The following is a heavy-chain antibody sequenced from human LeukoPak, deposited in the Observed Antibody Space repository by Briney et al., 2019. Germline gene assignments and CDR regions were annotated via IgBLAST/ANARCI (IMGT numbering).Heavy chain of an antibody. D-gene: IGHD5-12*01. V-gene: IGHV3-53*01. CDR3: ASTDSGYARYYYYYMDV. J-gene: IGHJ6*03. CDR1: GFTVSSNY. Sequence: PGGSLRLSCAASGFTVSSNYMSWVRQAPGKGLEWVSVIYSGGSTYYADSVKGRFTISRDNSKNTLYLKMNSLRAEDTAVYYCASTDSGYARYYYYYMDVWGKGTTVTISS. CDR2: IYSGGST.